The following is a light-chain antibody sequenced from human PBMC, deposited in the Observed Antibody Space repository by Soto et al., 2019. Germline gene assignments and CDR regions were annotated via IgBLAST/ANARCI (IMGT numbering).Light chain of an antibody. Sequence: VVLTQSPATLSLSPGEPATLSCRASRDVSINALAWYQQKPGRTPTLLIYGSSTRATGIPDRFSATGSGTEFSLTISSVEPEDFAVYYCQQYGASPFTFGPGTRVEI. CDR1: RDVSINA. CDR3: QQYGASPFT. V-gene: IGKV3-20*01. J-gene: IGKJ3*01. CDR2: GSS.